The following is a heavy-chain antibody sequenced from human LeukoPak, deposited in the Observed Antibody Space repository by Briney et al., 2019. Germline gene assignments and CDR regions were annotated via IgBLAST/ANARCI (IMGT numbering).Heavy chain of an antibody. V-gene: IGHV3-30*18. J-gene: IGHJ6*04. CDR1: GFTFSSYG. Sequence: GGSLRLSCAASGFTFSSYGMHWVRQAPGKGLEWVAVISYDGSNKYYADSVKGRFTISRDNSKNTLYLQMNSLRAEDTAVYYCAKGARYFDWLINYYGMDVWGKGTTVTVSS. CDR3: AKGARYFDWLINYYGMDV. D-gene: IGHD3-9*01. CDR2: ISYDGSNK.